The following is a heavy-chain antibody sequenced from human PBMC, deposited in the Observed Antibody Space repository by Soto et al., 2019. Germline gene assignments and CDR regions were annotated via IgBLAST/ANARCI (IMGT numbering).Heavy chain of an antibody. J-gene: IGHJ5*02. CDR1: GFSLSTSGVG. V-gene: IGHV2-5*02. CDR3: AHKRVYYDFWSDYAP. Sequence: QITLKESGPTLVKPTQTLTLTCTFSGFSLSTSGVGVGWVRQPPGKALEWLALIYWDDDKRYSPSLKSRLTITKDTSKNQVVLTMTNMVPVDTATYYCAHKRVYYDFWSDYAPWGQGTLVPVSS. CDR2: IYWDDDK. D-gene: IGHD3-3*01.